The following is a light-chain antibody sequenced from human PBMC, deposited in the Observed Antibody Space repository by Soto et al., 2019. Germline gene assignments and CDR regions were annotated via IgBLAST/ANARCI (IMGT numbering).Light chain of an antibody. CDR2: ATF. CDR3: QQGYSSQWT. V-gene: IGKV1-39*01. CDR1: QDIRRY. J-gene: IGKJ1*01. Sequence: DIQMTQSPSSLSASAGDRVSITCRASQDIRRYLNWYQQKPGKAPDLLIYATFYLQIGVPPRFSASGYGTDFTLPISSLQPEDFATYLCQQGYSSQWTSGQGTKVEIK.